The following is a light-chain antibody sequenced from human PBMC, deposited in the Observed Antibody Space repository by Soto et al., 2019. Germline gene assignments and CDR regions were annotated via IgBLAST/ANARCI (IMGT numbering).Light chain of an antibody. J-gene: IGKJ1*01. CDR1: QSVSSSY. CDR2: GAS. Sequence: EIVLTQSPGTLSLSPGERATLSCRASQSVSSSYLAWYQHKPGQAPRLLIYGASTRATGSPARFSGSGSGTEFTLTIGSLQSEDFAVYYCQQYNSWPLTFGQGTKV. CDR3: QQYNSWPLT. V-gene: IGKV3-15*01.